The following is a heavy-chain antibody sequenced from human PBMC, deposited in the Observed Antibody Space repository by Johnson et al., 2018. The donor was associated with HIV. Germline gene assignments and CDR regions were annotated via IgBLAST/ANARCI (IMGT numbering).Heavy chain of an antibody. J-gene: IGHJ3*02. CDR1: GFTFSSYG. CDR2: IRYDGSNK. CDR3: ARDLSGSSTVLSDAFDI. D-gene: IGHD1-26*01. V-gene: IGHV3-30*02. Sequence: QVQLVESGGGVVQPGGSLRLSCVASGFTFSSYGMHWVRQAPGKGLEWVAFIRYDGSNKHYADSVKGRFTISRDNSKNTLYLQMNSRRAEDTAVYYCARDLSGSSTVLSDAFDIWGQGTMVTVSS.